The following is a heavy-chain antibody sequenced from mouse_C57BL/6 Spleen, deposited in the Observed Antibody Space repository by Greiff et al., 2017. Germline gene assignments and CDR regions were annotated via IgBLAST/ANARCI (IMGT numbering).Heavy chain of an antibody. CDR2: IDPSDSYS. D-gene: IGHD2-2*01. CDR1: GYTFTSYW. CDR3: ARIPYVYDEGYAMDY. V-gene: IGHV1-69*01. J-gene: IGHJ4*01. Sequence: QVQLQQPGAELVMPGASVKLSCKASGYTFTSYWMHWVKQRPGQGLEWIGEIDPSDSYSTYNQKFKGKSTLTVDKSSSTAYMQLSSLTSEDSAVYYCARIPYVYDEGYAMDYWGQGTSVTVSS.